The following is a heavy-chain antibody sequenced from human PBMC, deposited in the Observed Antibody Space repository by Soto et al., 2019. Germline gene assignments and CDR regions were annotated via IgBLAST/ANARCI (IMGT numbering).Heavy chain of an antibody. CDR1: GGTFSSYA. D-gene: IGHD3-10*01. CDR3: ARVYYYGSGSYYEAFHY. Sequence: QVQLVQSGAEVKKPGSSVKVSCKASGGTFSSYAISWVRQAPGQGLEWMGGIIPIFGTANYAQKFQGRVTITADESTSTAYMELSSLRSEDTAVYYCARVYYYGSGSYYEAFHYWGQGTLVTVSS. V-gene: IGHV1-69*01. CDR2: IIPIFGTA. J-gene: IGHJ4*02.